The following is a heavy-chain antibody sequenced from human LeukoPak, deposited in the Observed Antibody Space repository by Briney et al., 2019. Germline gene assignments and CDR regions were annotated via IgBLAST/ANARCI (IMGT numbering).Heavy chain of an antibody. V-gene: IGHV3-30*02. Sequence: GGSLRLSCAASAFTFSRYGMHWVRQAPGKGLEWVAYIQYDRTNEQYAHSVKGRFRISRDNSNNILYLQMNSLRTEDTAVYYCAKVNGSGSYYFEYYYYYYMDVWGKGTTVTTSS. CDR2: IQYDRTNE. D-gene: IGHD3-10*01. J-gene: IGHJ6*03. CDR1: AFTFSRYG. CDR3: AKVNGSGSYYFEYYYYYYMDV.